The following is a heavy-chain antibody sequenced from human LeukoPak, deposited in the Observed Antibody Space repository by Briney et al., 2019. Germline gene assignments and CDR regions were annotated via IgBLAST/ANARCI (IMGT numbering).Heavy chain of an antibody. V-gene: IGHV3-11*04. J-gene: IGHJ4*01. CDR2: ISDSGNTI. CDR3: AHIHRYTFDY. D-gene: IGHD1-14*01. Sequence: PGGSLRLSCAASGFTFSDYYMNWIRQAPGKGREGVSYISDSGNTIYYADSVKGRFTISRDNAKNSLYLQMNSLRAEDTAVYYCAHIHRYTFDYWGHGALVTVSS. CDR1: GFTFSDYY.